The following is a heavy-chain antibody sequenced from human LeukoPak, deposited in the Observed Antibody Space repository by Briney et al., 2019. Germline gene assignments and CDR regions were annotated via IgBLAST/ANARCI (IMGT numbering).Heavy chain of an antibody. D-gene: IGHD1-26*01. Sequence: PGGSRRPSCAASGFTSSSYSMHWVRQAPGKGLEWVAVISYDGSGKFYPDSVKGRFTISRDDSKNTLYLQMNSPRPEDTALYHGEKEGLGGDFDYWGQGTLVTVSS. CDR2: ISYDGSGK. CDR1: GFTSSSYS. J-gene: IGHJ4*02. CDR3: EKEGLGGDFDY. V-gene: IGHV3-30-3*01.